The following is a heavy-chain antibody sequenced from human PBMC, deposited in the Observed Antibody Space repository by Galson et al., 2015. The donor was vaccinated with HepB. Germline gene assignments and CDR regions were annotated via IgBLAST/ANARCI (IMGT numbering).Heavy chain of an antibody. V-gene: IGHV4-59*11. Sequence: LSLTCTVSGDSITSHYWSWIRQSPAKGLEFVGYINYNGRTNYNPSLESRVTMSLDTSKNKVSLNLKSVTTADTAVYYCTSLKPPSATRSYFDNWGQGTLVTVSS. D-gene: IGHD2-15*01. CDR2: INYNGRT. J-gene: IGHJ4*02. CDR1: GDSITSHY. CDR3: TSLKPPSATRSYFDN.